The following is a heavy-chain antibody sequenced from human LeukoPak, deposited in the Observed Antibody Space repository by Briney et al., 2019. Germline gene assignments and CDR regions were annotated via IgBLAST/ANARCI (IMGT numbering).Heavy chain of an antibody. Sequence: PSETLSLTCAVYGGSFSGYYWSWIRQPPGKGLEWIGEINHSGSTNYNPSLKSRVTISVDTSKNQFSLKLSSVTAADTAVYYCATSHGENQVLYYFDSWGQGTLVTVSS. CDR1: GGSFSGYY. CDR2: INHSGST. CDR3: ATSHGENQVLYYFDS. V-gene: IGHV4-34*01. D-gene: IGHD3-10*01. J-gene: IGHJ4*02.